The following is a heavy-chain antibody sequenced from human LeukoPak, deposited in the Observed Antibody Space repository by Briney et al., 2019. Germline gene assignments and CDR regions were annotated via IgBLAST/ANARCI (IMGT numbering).Heavy chain of an antibody. J-gene: IGHJ5*02. CDR2: IYHSGST. V-gene: IGHV4-30-2*02. CDR1: GGSISSGGYS. D-gene: IGHD3-22*01. CDR3: AGLGASGNGYLSWFDP. Sequence: SETLSLTCAVSGGSISSGGYSWSWIRQPPGKGLEWIGYIYHSGSTYYNPSLKSRVTISVDTSKNQFSLKLSSVTAADTAVYYCAGLGASGNGYLSWFDPWGREPWSPSPQ.